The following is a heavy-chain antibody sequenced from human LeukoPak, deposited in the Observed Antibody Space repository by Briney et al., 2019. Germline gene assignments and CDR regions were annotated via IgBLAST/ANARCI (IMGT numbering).Heavy chain of an antibody. J-gene: IGHJ4*02. CDR1: GFTFSSYS. CDR2: ISSGSSYI. CDR3: ATTPAAVAAGY. D-gene: IGHD6-19*01. V-gene: IGHV3-21*01. Sequence: GGSLRLSCAASGFTFSSYSMNWVRQAPGKGLEWVSSISSGSSYIYYADSLKGRFTISRDNAENSLYLQMNSLRAEDTAVHYCATTPAAVAAGYWGQGTLVTVSS.